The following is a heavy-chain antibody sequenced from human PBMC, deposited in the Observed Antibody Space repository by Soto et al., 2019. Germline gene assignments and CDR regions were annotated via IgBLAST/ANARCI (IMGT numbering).Heavy chain of an antibody. J-gene: IGHJ4*02. Sequence: GGSLRLSCAAPGFNFNIHALHWIRQAPGEGLEWVAVMSPGGNSQYYADSVKGRFTISRDTSKSTLYLQMTSLKPEDTAVYYCASGAAFYYDTSRYWGQGTLVTVSS. CDR1: GFNFNIHA. V-gene: IGHV3-30-3*01. D-gene: IGHD3-22*01. CDR3: ASGAAFYYDTSRY. CDR2: MSPGGNSQ.